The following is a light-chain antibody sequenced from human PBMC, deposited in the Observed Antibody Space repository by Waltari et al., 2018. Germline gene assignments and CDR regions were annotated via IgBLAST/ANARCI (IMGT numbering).Light chain of an antibody. CDR2: EDT. J-gene: IGLJ2*01. CDR1: NIGRRT. Sequence: VSVAPGQTARIPCGGNNIGRRTVHWYQQRPGQAPVLVVYEDTDRPSGIPERFSGSNSGDTATLTISRVEAGDEADYYCHVWDSSSDPVVFGGGTKLTVL. V-gene: IGLV3-21*02. CDR3: HVWDSSSDPVV.